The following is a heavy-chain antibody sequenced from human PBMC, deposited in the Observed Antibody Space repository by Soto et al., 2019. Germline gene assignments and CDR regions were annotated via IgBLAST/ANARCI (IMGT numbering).Heavy chain of an antibody. CDR1: GYTFTGYY. Sequence: ASVKVSCKASGYTFTGYYMHWVRQAPGQGLEWMGWINPNSGGTNYAQKFQGRVTMTRDTSISTAFMELSRLRSDDTAVYYCARGPPKYDFWSGYYDYWGQGTLVTVSS. CDR3: ARGPPKYDFWSGYYDY. J-gene: IGHJ4*02. V-gene: IGHV1-2*02. CDR2: INPNSGGT. D-gene: IGHD3-3*01.